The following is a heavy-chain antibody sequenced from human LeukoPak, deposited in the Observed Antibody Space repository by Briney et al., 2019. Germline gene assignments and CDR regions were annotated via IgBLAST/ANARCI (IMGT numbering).Heavy chain of an antibody. D-gene: IGHD5-24*01. V-gene: IGHV1-2*02. J-gene: IGHJ5*02. CDR3: ARGTGYNTYVYGLP. Sequence: ASVKVSCKASGYTFTGYYMHWVRQAPGQGLEWMGWINPNSGGTNYAQKFQGRVTMTRDTSISTAYMELSRLRSDDTAVYYCARGTGYNTYVYGLPWGQGTLVTVSS. CDR2: INPNSGGT. CDR1: GYTFTGYY.